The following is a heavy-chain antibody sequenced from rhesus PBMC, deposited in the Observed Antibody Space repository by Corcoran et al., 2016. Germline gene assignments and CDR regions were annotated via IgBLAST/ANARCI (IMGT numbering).Heavy chain of an antibody. CDR2: IYGTLGST. CDR1: GASITNHY. CDR3: AMYDTMTALDY. D-gene: IGHD3-28*01. V-gene: IGHV4-147*01. Sequence: QVQLQESGPGLVKPSETLSLPCAVSGASITNHYWSWVRQSPGKGLDWIGRIYGTLGSTRYNSALTSRVTISRDTSKNQFSLKLYSVTAADTAVYYCAMYDTMTALDYWGQGVLVTVSS. J-gene: IGHJ4*01.